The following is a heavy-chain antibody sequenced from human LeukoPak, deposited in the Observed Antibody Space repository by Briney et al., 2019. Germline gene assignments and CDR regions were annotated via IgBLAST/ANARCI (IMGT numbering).Heavy chain of an antibody. CDR2: INPNSGGT. CDR1: GYTFTGYY. V-gene: IGHV1-2*02. CDR3: ARDLGYSYGYMLFY. D-gene: IGHD5-18*01. J-gene: IGHJ4*02. Sequence: ASVTVSCKASGYTFTGYYMHWVRQAPGQGLEWMGWINPNSGGTNYAQKFQGRVTMTRDTSISTAYMELSRLRSDDTAVYYCARDLGYSYGYMLFYWGQGTLVTVSS.